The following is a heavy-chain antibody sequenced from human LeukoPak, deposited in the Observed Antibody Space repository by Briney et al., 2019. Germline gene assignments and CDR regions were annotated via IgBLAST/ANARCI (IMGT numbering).Heavy chain of an antibody. V-gene: IGHV3-23*01. CDR3: AKEGYDILTAESHDAFDI. D-gene: IGHD3-9*01. Sequence: GGSLRLSCAASGFTFSSYAMSWVRQAPGKGLECVSAISGSGGSTYYADSVKGRFTISRDNSKNTLYLQMNSLRAEDTAVYYCAKEGYDILTAESHDAFDIWGQGTMVTVSS. J-gene: IGHJ3*02. CDR2: ISGSGGST. CDR1: GFTFSSYA.